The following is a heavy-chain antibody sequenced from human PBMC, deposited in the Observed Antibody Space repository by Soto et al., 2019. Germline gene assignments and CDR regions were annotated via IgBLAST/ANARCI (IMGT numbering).Heavy chain of an antibody. J-gene: IGHJ4*02. CDR1: GFTFSSCV. V-gene: IGHV3-23*01. D-gene: IGHD2-15*01. Sequence: EVQLLESGGGLVHPGGSLRLSCGASGFTFSSCVMTWVRQAPGKGLEWVSCITDSGNGAYYADSVKGRFTISRDNSKNTMYLQMNNLRAEDTGVYYCAKGLIKGRWYVEDWGQGTLVTV. CDR2: ITDSGNGA. CDR3: AKGLIKGRWYVED.